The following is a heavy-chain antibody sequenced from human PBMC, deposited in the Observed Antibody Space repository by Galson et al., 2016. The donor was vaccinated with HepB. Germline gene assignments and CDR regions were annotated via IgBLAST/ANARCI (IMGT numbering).Heavy chain of an antibody. CDR2: ISGSGYDT. D-gene: IGHD1-1*01. CDR3: AKLMGDWGDRSTGFVGY. J-gene: IGHJ4*02. Sequence: SLRLSCAASGFTFSSYIMSWVRQAPGKRLEWVAAISGSGYDTYYTDPAKGRFTISKDKSKNTVYLHMNNLRAEDTAIYYCAKLMGDWGDRSTGFVGYWGQGTLVTVSS. V-gene: IGHV3-23*01. CDR1: GFTFSSYI.